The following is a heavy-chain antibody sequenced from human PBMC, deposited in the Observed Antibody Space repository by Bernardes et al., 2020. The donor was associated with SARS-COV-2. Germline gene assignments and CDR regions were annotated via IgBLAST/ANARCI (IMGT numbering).Heavy chain of an antibody. J-gene: IGHJ6*02. Sequence: GGSLRLSCAASGFTFSNYAMTWVRQAPGKGLEWVSAISGSGVSTYYADSVKGRVTVSRDNPSNTLSLQMNSLRAEDTAVYYCVKSGYCSSTRCPIEDYYYYGMDVWGQGTTVTVSS. V-gene: IGHV3-23*01. CDR1: GFTFSNYA. CDR2: ISGSGVST. CDR3: VKSGYCSSTRCPIEDYYYYGMDV. D-gene: IGHD2-2*03.